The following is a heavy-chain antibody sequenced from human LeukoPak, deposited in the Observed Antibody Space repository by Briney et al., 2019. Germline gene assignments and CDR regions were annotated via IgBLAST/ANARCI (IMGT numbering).Heavy chain of an antibody. V-gene: IGHV4-39*07. CDR2: IYYSGST. J-gene: IGHJ4*02. CDR1: GASISSTTYY. CDR3: ARGPSGSYEGGEFDY. Sequence: PSETLSLTCTVSGASISSTTYYWGWIRQPPRKGLEWIASIYYSGSTYYNPSLKSRVTISVDTSKNQFSLKLSSVTAADTAVYYCARGPSGSYEGGEFDYWGQGTLVTVSS. D-gene: IGHD1-26*01.